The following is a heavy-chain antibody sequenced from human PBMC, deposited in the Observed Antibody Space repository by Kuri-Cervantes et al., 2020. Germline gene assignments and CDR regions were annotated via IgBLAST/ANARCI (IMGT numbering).Heavy chain of an antibody. Sequence: SETLSLTCTVSGGSISSSSYYWGWIRQPPGKGLEWIGSIYYSGSTYCNPSLKSRVTISVDTSKNQFSLKLSSVTAADTAVYYCATTFAGVVVVVAAGFDPWGQGTLVTVSS. V-gene: IGHV4-39*01. D-gene: IGHD2-15*01. CDR2: IYYSGST. CDR3: ATTFAGVVVVVAAGFDP. J-gene: IGHJ5*02. CDR1: GGSISSSSYY.